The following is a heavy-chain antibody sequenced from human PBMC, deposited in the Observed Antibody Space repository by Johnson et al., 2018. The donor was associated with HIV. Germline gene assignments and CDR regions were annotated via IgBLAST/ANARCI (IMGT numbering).Heavy chain of an antibody. CDR1: GITFDDYG. Sequence: VQLVESGGGLVKPGGSLRLSCAASGITFDDYGMSWVRQAPGKGLEWVSGINWNGGSTGYADSVKGRFTISRDNAKNSLYLKMNSLRAEDTALYYCARDNIYGSAWGDAFDVWGQGTMVTVSS. D-gene: IGHD6-19*01. V-gene: IGHV3-20*04. CDR2: INWNGGST. CDR3: ARDNIYGSAWGDAFDV. J-gene: IGHJ3*01.